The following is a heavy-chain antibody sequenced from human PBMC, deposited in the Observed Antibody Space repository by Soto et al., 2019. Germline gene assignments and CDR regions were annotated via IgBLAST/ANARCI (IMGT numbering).Heavy chain of an antibody. V-gene: IGHV1-46*01. CDR1: GYTFTSYY. CDR3: ARGLGLGDY. CDR2: INPYGGST. Sequence: QVQLVQSGAEVKKPGASVKLSCKASGYTFTSYYIHWVLQAPGQGLEWIGIINPYGGSTNYAHNLKGRLTVTRDTSTATVYMELGALTSEDTAVYYCARGLGLGDYWGQGTLVTVSS. D-gene: IGHD3-9*01. J-gene: IGHJ4*02.